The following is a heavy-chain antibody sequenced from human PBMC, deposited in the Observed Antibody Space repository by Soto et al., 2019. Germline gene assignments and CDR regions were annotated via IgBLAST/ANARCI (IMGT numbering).Heavy chain of an antibody. D-gene: IGHD1-26*01. CDR2: IYWDDSK. J-gene: IGHJ4*02. CDR3: AHAYGGRSLM. V-gene: IGHV2-5*02. Sequence: QITLKESGPTLVKPTQTLTLTCTFSGFSLTTDRVGVGWIRQPPGEALEWLAVIYWDDSKTYRPSLESRLTITKEPSKNRVALTMTYKGALETAWYDWAHAYGGRSLMWSLGTLVTVSS. CDR1: GFSLTTDRVG.